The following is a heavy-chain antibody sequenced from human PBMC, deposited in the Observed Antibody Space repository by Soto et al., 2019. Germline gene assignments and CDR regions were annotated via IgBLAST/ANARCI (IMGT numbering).Heavy chain of an antibody. J-gene: IGHJ5*02. CDR2: IYTSGST. CDR1: GGSISSYY. CDR3: ARDLGAAQWLSVGMGWFDP. V-gene: IGHV4-4*07. Sequence: QVQLQESGPGLVKPSETLSLTCTVSGGSISSYYWSWIRQPAGKGLEWIGRIYTSGSTNYNPSLKSRVTMSVDTSKNQFSLKLSSVTAADTAVYYCARDLGAAQWLSVGMGWFDPWGQGTLVTVSS. D-gene: IGHD6-19*01.